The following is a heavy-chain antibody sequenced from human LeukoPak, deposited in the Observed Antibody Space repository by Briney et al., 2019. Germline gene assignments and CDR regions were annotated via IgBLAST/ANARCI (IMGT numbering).Heavy chain of an antibody. CDR3: ARDRGQQLDY. Sequence: GGSLRLSCAASGFTLSTYGMHWVRQAPGKGLEWAAVIWSDGSNKFYADSVKGRFTISRDNSKNTVFLQMNSLRDEDTAIYYCARDRGQQLDYWGQGTLVTVSS. CDR1: GFTLSTYG. V-gene: IGHV3-33*08. D-gene: IGHD6-13*01. J-gene: IGHJ4*02. CDR2: IWSDGSNK.